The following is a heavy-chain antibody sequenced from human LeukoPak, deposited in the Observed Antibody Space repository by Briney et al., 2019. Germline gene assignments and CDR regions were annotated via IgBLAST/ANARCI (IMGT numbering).Heavy chain of an antibody. V-gene: IGHV4-59*08. J-gene: IGHJ5*02. CDR3: ARRVLMSSAGVPDTWLDP. CDR1: GGSISPYY. D-gene: IGHD6-19*01. CDR2: ISYSGST. Sequence: SETLSLTCTVSGGSISPYYWSWIRQPPGKGLEWLGHISYSGSTIYNPSLNSRVTISLDTSKNQFSLNLNSVTAADTAAYYCARRVLMSSAGVPDTWLDPWGQGTLVTVSS.